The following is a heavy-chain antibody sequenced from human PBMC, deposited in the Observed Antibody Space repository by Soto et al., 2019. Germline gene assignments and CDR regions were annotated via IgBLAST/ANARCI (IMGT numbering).Heavy chain of an antibody. CDR2: MNPNSGNT. Sequence: QVQLVQSGAEVKKPGASVKVSCKASGYTFTSYDINWVRQATGQGLEWMGWMNPNSGNTVYAQKFQGRITMTRNTSINTAYMELSSLRAEDTAVYYCARERPYFDYWGQGTLVTVSS. J-gene: IGHJ4*02. CDR3: ARERPYFDY. V-gene: IGHV1-8*01. CDR1: GYTFTSYD.